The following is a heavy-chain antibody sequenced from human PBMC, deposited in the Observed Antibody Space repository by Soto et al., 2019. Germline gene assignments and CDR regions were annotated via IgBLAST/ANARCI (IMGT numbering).Heavy chain of an antibody. V-gene: IGHV1-8*01. Sequence: ASVKVSCKASGDTFTDYYIHWVRQAPGQGLEWMGRVNPNSGNTGYAQQFLGRVTMTRNTSISTAYMELSSLRSEDTAVYYCARTLYGDNVDYWGQGTLVTVSS. CDR2: VNPNSGNT. J-gene: IGHJ4*02. CDR3: ARTLYGDNVDY. CDR1: GDTFTDYY. D-gene: IGHD4-17*01.